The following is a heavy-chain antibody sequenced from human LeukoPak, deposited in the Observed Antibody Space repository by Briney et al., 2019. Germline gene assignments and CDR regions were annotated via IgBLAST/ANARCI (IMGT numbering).Heavy chain of an antibody. J-gene: IGHJ4*02. Sequence: PGGSLRLSCAASGFTFSSYSMNWVRQAPGKGLEWVSSISSSSSYIYYADSVKGRFTISRDNAKNSLYLQMNSLRAEDTAVYYCVRGGNVAAAHFDYWGQGTLVTVSS. V-gene: IGHV3-21*01. D-gene: IGHD6-13*01. CDR1: GFTFSSYS. CDR2: ISSSSSYI. CDR3: VRGGNVAAAHFDY.